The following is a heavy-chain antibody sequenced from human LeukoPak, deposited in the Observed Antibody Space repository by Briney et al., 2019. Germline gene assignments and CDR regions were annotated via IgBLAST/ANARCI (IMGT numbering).Heavy chain of an antibody. V-gene: IGHV4-59*01. CDR2: IYYSGST. D-gene: IGHD2-2*01. J-gene: IGHJ4*02. Sequence: PSETLSLTCTVTGGSISSYYWSWIRQPPGKGLEWIGYIYYSGSTNYNPSLKSRVTISVDTSKNQFSLKLSSVTAADTAVYYCARGPAPLDYWGQGTLVTVSS. CDR3: ARGPAPLDY. CDR1: GGSISSYY.